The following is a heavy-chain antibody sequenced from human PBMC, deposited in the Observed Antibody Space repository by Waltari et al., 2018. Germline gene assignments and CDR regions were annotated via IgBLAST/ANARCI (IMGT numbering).Heavy chain of an antibody. CDR3: ARVTSFYVGY. CDR1: GFTVSSNH. Sequence: EVQLVESGGGLIQPGGSLRLSCAASGFTVSSNHMSWGRQVPGKGLECVSFLYSVGSTYYPDSVKGRFTISRDNSENTLYLQMTSLRAEDTAVYYCARVTSFYVGYWGQGTLVTVSS. V-gene: IGHV3-53*01. J-gene: IGHJ4*02. CDR2: LYSVGST. D-gene: IGHD2-2*01.